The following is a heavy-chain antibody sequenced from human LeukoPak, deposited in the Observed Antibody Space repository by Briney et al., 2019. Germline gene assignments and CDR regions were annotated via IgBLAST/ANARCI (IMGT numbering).Heavy chain of an antibody. Sequence: PGGSLRLSCAASGFTFSDYYMSWIRQAPGKGLEWVSYISSSGSTIYYADSVKGRFTISRDNAKNSLYLQMNSLRAEDTAVYYCARVASQSGSSGWGIYYYYYYMDVWGEGTTVTVSS. CDR1: GFTFSDYY. D-gene: IGHD6-19*01. CDR2: ISSSGSTI. CDR3: ARVASQSGSSGWGIYYYYYYMDV. V-gene: IGHV3-11*04. J-gene: IGHJ6*03.